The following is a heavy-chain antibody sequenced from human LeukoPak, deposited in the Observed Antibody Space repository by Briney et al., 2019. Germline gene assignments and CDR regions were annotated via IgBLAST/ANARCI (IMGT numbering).Heavy chain of an antibody. V-gene: IGHV3-23*01. CDR2: ISISGEYT. Sequence: GGSLRLSCVVSGLMFSNYDMSWVRQAPGKGLEWVSTISISGEYTYYPDSVKGRFTISRDNSKNTLYLQMNTLRAGDTAVYYCAYRTGFDYWGQGTLVTVSS. CDR1: GLMFSNYD. D-gene: IGHD3-16*02. J-gene: IGHJ4*02. CDR3: AYRTGFDY.